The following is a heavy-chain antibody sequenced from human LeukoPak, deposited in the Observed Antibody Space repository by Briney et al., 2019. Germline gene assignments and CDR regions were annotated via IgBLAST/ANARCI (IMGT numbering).Heavy chain of an antibody. CDR1: GFTFSTYG. D-gene: IGHD4-11*01. CDR3: AKAGYSDYPYYYYYMDV. Sequence: GGSLRLSCAASGFTFSTYGVHWVRQAPGKGLEWVAIISYDGSHKYYADSVKGRFTVSRDNSKNTLYLQMSSLRAEDTAVCYCAKAGYSDYPYYYYYMDVWGKGTTVTVSS. J-gene: IGHJ6*03. CDR2: ISYDGSHK. V-gene: IGHV3-30*18.